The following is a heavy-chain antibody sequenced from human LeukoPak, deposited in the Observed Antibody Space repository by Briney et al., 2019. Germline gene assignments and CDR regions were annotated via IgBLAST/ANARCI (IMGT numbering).Heavy chain of an antibody. CDR1: GFTFSNYA. CDR3: AKDMQTWPRFPDY. J-gene: IGHJ4*02. V-gene: IGHV3-23*01. Sequence: GGSLRPSCGASGFTFSNYAMSWVRQAPGKGLEWVSGINDNGSTRFYAASVKGRFTSSRDNPKNTLYLQMNGLRVEDTAVYYCAKDMQTWPRFPDYWGQGTLVTVSS. CDR2: INDNGSTR. D-gene: IGHD5-12*01.